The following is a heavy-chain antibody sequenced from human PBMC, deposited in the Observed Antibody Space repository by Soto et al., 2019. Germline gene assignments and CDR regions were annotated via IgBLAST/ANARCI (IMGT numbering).Heavy chain of an antibody. J-gene: IGHJ1*01. CDR2: ISSDGNKK. CDR3: VKDQRGSNYGYFQY. Sequence: QVQLVESGGGVVQPGRSLRLSCAASGFTFSNYGMHWVRQAPGKGLEWVTLISSDGNKKYYGDSVKGRFTISRDNSQSTLSLHMDSLRPEDTAVYYCVKDQRGSNYGYFQYWGLGALVTVSS. V-gene: IGHV3-30*18. D-gene: IGHD4-4*01. CDR1: GFTFSNYG.